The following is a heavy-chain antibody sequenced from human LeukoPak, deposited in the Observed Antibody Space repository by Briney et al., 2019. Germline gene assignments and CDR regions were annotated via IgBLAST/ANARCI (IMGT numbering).Heavy chain of an antibody. D-gene: IGHD4-17*01. CDR2: IWYDGSKE. Sequence: GGSLRLSCAASGFTFNSYYMHWVRQAPGKGLQWVAVIWYDGSKEYYADSVKGRFTVSRDNSKNTVYLQMNSLRAEDTAVYYCARDDYGASKGLDYWGQGTLVIVSS. V-gene: IGHV3-33*08. J-gene: IGHJ4*02. CDR1: GFTFNSYY. CDR3: ARDDYGASKGLDY.